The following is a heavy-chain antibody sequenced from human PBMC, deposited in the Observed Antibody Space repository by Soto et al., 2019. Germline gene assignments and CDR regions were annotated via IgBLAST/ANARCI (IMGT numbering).Heavy chain of an antibody. D-gene: IGHD2-2*01. CDR2: INDGGGTT. V-gene: IGHV3-23*01. CDR3: ARRTTRAVVPAADDY. J-gene: IGHJ4*02. CDR1: GFTFSSYA. Sequence: EVQLLESGGGLVQPGGSLRLSCAASGFTFSSYAMNWVRQAPGKGLQYVSVINDGGGTTYYAGSVKGRFTISRDNSKNTLYLQMNSLRAEDTAIYYCARRTTRAVVPAADDYWGQGTLVIVSS.